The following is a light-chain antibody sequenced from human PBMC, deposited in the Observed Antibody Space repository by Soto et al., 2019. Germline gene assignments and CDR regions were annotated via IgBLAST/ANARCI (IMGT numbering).Light chain of an antibody. J-gene: IGKJ1*01. V-gene: IGKV3-15*01. CDR2: DAS. CDR1: QSISDN. CDR3: QQYNNWPPSWT. Sequence: ELVMTQSPATLSVSPGERATLSCRASQSISDNLPWYQQKPGQPPSLLIYDASTRATGVPARFSGSGSGTEFTLTINSLQSQDFAIYYCQQYNNWPPSWTFGQGTK.